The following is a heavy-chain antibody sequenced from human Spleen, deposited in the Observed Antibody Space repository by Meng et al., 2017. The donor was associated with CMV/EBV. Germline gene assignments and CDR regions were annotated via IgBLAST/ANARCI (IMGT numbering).Heavy chain of an antibody. Sequence: WVRQAPGKGLEWLSSISSSSSYIYHADSMKGRFTISRDNAKNSLYRQMNSLRAEDTAVYYCARDLAPQSDYYDSSGYYYLPKGFDYWGQGTLVTVSS. J-gene: IGHJ4*02. D-gene: IGHD3-22*01. CDR2: ISSSSSYI. CDR3: ARDLAPQSDYYDSSGYYYLPKGFDY. V-gene: IGHV3-21*01.